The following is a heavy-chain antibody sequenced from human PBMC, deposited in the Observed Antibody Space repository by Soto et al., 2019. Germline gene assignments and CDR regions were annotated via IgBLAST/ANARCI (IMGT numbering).Heavy chain of an antibody. CDR2: INSDGSST. J-gene: IGHJ4*02. Sequence: PGGSLRLSCAASGFTFSSYGMHWVRQAPGKGLVWVSRINSDGSSTSYADSVKGRFTISRDNAKNTLYLQMNSLRAEDTAVYYCARDPAMGGFDYWGQGTLVTVSS. D-gene: IGHD1-26*01. V-gene: IGHV3-74*01. CDR1: GFTFSSYG. CDR3: ARDPAMGGFDY.